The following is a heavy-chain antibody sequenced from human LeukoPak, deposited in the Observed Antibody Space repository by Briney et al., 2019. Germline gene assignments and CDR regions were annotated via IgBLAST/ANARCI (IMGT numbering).Heavy chain of an antibody. D-gene: IGHD3-10*01. CDR1: GGSISSVGYY. J-gene: IGHJ4*02. V-gene: IGHV4-31*03. CDR2: IYYSGST. CDR3: ASRYTSGTYYSDY. Sequence: PSETLSLTCTVSGGSISSVGYYWTWIRQHPVKGLEWIGYIYYSGSTYYNPSLKSRLTISVDTSKDQFSLRLSSVTAADMAVYYCASRYTSGTYYSDYWGPGTLVTVSS.